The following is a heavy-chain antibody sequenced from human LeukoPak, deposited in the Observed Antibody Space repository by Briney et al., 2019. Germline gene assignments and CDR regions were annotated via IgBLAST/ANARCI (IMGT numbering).Heavy chain of an antibody. CDR3: ARVSYSSSSGGANYFDY. CDR2: INPSGGSA. V-gene: IGHV1-46*01. Sequence: GASVKVSCKTSGYIFTSYHILWVRQAPGQGLEWMGIINPSGGSASYAQKFQGRVTMTRDTSTSGVYMELYSLRSEDTAVYYCARVSYSSSSGGANYFDYWGQGTLVTVPS. CDR1: GYIFTSYH. D-gene: IGHD6-6*01. J-gene: IGHJ4*02.